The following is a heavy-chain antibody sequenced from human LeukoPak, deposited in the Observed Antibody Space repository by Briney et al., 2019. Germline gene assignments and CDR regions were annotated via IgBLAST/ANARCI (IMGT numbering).Heavy chain of an antibody. CDR1: GGTFSGYA. CDR3: AREDGDSSGYSINWFDP. D-gene: IGHD3-22*01. J-gene: IGHJ5*02. Sequence: ASVKVSCKASGGTFSGYAISWVRQAPGQGLEWMGWINPNSGGTNYAQKFQGRVTMTRDTSISTAYMELSRLRSDDTAVYYCAREDGDSSGYSINWFDPWGQGTLVTVSS. CDR2: INPNSGGT. V-gene: IGHV1-2*02.